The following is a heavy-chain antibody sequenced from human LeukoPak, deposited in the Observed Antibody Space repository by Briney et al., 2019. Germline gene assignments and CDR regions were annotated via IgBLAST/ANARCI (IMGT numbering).Heavy chain of an antibody. J-gene: IGHJ4*02. CDR3: ANQLRKYYFDY. D-gene: IGHD2-2*01. Sequence: GGSLRLSCAASGFTFSSYAMSWVRQAPGKGLEWVSAISGSGGSTYYADSVKGRFIISRDNSKNTLYLQMNSLRAEDTAVYYCANQLRKYYFDYWGQGTLVTVSS. CDR1: GFTFSSYA. V-gene: IGHV3-23*01. CDR2: ISGSGGST.